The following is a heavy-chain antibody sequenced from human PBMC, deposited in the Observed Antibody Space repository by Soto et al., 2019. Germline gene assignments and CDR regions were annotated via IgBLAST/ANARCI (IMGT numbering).Heavy chain of an antibody. J-gene: IGHJ1*01. CDR1: GFTFSSYA. CDR3: AKDEYSSSFEYFQY. V-gene: IGHV3-23*01. D-gene: IGHD6-13*01. CDR2: ITGSGGST. Sequence: EVQLLESGGGLVQPGGSLRLSCAASGFTFSSYAMNWVRQAPGKGLEWVSGITGSGGSTYYADSVKGRFTISRDNSKNTLYLQMNSLRAEDTAVYYCAKDEYSSSFEYFQYWGQGTLVTVSS.